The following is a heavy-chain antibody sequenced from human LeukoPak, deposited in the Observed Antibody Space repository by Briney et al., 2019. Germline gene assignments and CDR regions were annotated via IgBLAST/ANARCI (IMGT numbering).Heavy chain of an antibody. J-gene: IGHJ6*02. CDR2: ISYDGSNK. CDR3: AKVYSSSWYLYYYYGMDV. CDR1: GFTFSSYG. Sequence: GGSLRLSCGASGFTFSSYGMHWVRQAPGKGLEKVAVISYDGSNKYYADSVKGRFTISRDNSKNTLYLQMNSLRAEDTAVYYCAKVYSSSWYLYYYYGMDVWGQGTTVTVSS. D-gene: IGHD6-13*01. V-gene: IGHV3-30*18.